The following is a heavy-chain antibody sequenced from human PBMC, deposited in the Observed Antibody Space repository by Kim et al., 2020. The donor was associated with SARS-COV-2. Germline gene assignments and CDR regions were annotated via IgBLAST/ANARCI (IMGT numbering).Heavy chain of an antibody. J-gene: IGHJ4*02. CDR3: AKAGYCSSTSCYVPWAPFDY. Sequence: RFTISRDNSKNTLYLQMNSLRAEDTAVYYCAKAGYCSSTSCYVPWAPFDYWGQGTLVTVSS. D-gene: IGHD2-2*01. V-gene: IGHV3-23*01.